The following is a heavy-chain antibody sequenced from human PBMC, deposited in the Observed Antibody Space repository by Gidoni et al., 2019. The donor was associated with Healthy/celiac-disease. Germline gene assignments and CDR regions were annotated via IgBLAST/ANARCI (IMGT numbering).Heavy chain of an antibody. CDR1: GGSISSYS. J-gene: IGHJ4*02. CDR3: ARSDILTQYYFDY. CDR2: IYYSGST. Sequence: QVQLQESGPGLVKPSETLSLTCTVSGGSISSYSWSWIRQPPGKGLEWIGYIYYSGSTNYNPALKSRVTISVDTSKNQFSLKLSSVTAADTAVYYCARSDILTQYYFDYWGQGTLVTVSS. D-gene: IGHD3-9*01. V-gene: IGHV4-59*08.